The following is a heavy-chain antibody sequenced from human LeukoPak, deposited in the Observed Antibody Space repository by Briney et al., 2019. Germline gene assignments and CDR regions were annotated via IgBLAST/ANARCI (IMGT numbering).Heavy chain of an antibody. J-gene: IGHJ6*03. CDR2: IYTSGST. CDR3: ARGSSGYSYYYYYYYMDV. Sequence: SQTLSLTCTVSGGSISSGSYYWSWIRQPAGKGLEWIGRIYTSGSTNYNPSLKSRVTISVDTSKNKFSLKLSSVTAADTAVYYCARGSSGYSYYYYYYYMDVWGKGTTVTVSS. D-gene: IGHD3-22*01. CDR1: GGSISSGSYY. V-gene: IGHV4-61*02.